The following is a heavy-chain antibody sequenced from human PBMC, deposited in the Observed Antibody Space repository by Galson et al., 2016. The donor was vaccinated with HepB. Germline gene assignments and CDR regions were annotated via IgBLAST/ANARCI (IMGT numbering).Heavy chain of an antibody. CDR2: IWNDGSKE. Sequence: SLRLSCAASGFTFSTYGMHWVRQAPGKGLEWVALIWNDGSKEHYAHSVKGRFTTSRDDSKNTLYLQMNSLRAEDTAVYYCARDLSRPGITLVRVATLIEYWGQGTLVTVSS. CDR3: ARDLSRPGITLVRVATLIEY. CDR1: GFTFSTYG. V-gene: IGHV3-33*01. D-gene: IGHD3-10*01. J-gene: IGHJ4*02.